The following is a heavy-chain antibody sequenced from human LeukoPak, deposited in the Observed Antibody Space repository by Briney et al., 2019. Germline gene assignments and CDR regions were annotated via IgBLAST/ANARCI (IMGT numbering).Heavy chain of an antibody. CDR2: VSDDESSK. Sequence: PGRSLRLSCAASGFIFRNFGMHWVRQAPGKGLEWLAIVSDDESSKFYADAVKGRFTISRDNAKNTLYLQMNSLRPEDTAVYYCASQPYYPLATQVIWGQGTMVIVSS. CDR3: ASQPYYPLATQVI. V-gene: IGHV3-30*03. J-gene: IGHJ3*02. D-gene: IGHD3-10*01. CDR1: GFIFRNFG.